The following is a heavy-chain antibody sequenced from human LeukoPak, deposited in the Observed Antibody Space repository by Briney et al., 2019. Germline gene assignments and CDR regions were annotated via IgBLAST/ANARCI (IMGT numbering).Heavy chain of an antibody. J-gene: IGHJ4*02. Sequence: ASVKVSCKASGYTFTGYYMHCVRQAPGQGLEWMGWINPNSGGTNYAQKFQGRVTMTRDTSISTAYMELSRLRSDDTAVYYCARVGWRRLGNFVDYWGQGTLVTVSS. D-gene: IGHD5-12*01. CDR1: GYTFTGYY. V-gene: IGHV1-2*02. CDR3: ARVGWRRLGNFVDY. CDR2: INPNSGGT.